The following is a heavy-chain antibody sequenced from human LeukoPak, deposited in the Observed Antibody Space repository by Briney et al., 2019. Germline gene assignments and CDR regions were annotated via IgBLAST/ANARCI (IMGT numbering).Heavy chain of an antibody. V-gene: IGHV3-7*01. CDR1: GFTFSSYW. D-gene: IGHD3-22*01. Sequence: GGSLRLSCAASGFTFSSYWMSWVRQAPGKGLEWVANIKQDGREKYSVDSVKGRFTISRDNAKNSLYLQMNSLRAEDTAVYYCARDLYDSSAFDYWGQGTLVTVSS. J-gene: IGHJ4*02. CDR3: ARDLYDSSAFDY. CDR2: IKQDGREK.